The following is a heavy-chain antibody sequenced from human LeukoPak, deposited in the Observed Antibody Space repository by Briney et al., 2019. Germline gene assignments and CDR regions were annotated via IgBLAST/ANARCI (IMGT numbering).Heavy chain of an antibody. Sequence: PGGSLTLSCAASGFTFSSYAINWVRQAPGKGLEWVSVIRGGGGTTDYADSVQGRFTISRDNSKNTVYLQMNSLRAEDTAVYYCAKAYSVSAKVYDYWGQGTLVTVSS. CDR3: AKAYSVSAKVYDY. CDR1: GFTFSSYA. V-gene: IGHV3-23*01. CDR2: IRGGGGTT. D-gene: IGHD1-26*01. J-gene: IGHJ4*02.